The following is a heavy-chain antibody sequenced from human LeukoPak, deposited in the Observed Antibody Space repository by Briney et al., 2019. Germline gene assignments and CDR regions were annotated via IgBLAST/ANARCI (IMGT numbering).Heavy chain of an antibody. Sequence: SETLSLTCAVYGGSFSGYYWSWIRQPPGKGLEWIGEINHSGSTNYNPSLKSRVTISVDTSKNQFSLKLSSVTAADTAVYYCAREVVVAATREAFDIWGQGTMVTVSS. D-gene: IGHD2-15*01. J-gene: IGHJ3*02. CDR1: GGSFSGYY. V-gene: IGHV4-34*01. CDR2: INHSGST. CDR3: AREVVVAATREAFDI.